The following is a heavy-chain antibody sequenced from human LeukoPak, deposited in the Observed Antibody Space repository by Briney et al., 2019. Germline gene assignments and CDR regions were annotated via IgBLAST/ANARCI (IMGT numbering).Heavy chain of an antibody. Sequence: GGSVRLSCAASGFTFSDYYMSWIRQAPGKGLEWVGRIKSKTDGGTTDYAAPVKGRFTISRDDSKNTLYLQMSSLKTEDTAVYYCTTEGYTYGYHAVDMWGQGTMVTVSS. CDR3: TTEGYTYGYHAVDM. CDR1: GFTFSDYY. J-gene: IGHJ3*02. CDR2: IKSKTDGGTT. D-gene: IGHD5-18*01. V-gene: IGHV3-15*01.